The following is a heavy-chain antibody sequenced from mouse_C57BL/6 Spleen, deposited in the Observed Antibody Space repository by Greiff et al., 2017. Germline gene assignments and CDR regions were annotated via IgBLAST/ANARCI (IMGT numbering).Heavy chain of an antibody. J-gene: IGHJ2*01. D-gene: IGHD3-3*01. Sequence: EVQVVQSGGGLVKPGGSLKLSCAASGFTFTSYAMHWVRQTPGKGLEWVATISDGGSYTYYPDNVTGRCTITRDNAKNNLYLQMSQLESEDTAMYYGARDEGTGYYFDYWGQGTTLTVAS. CDR3: ARDEGTGYYFDY. CDR2: ISDGGSYT. V-gene: IGHV5-4*01. CDR1: GFTFTSYA.